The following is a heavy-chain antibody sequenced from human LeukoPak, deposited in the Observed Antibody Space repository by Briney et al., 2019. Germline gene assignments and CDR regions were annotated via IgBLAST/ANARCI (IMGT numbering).Heavy chain of an antibody. CDR3: ARGAARRDGYK. CDR2: IYYSGST. CDR1: GGSISSGDYY. D-gene: IGHD5-24*01. V-gene: IGHV4-30-4*01. J-gene: IGHJ4*02. Sequence: SETLSLTCTVSGGSISSGDYYWSWIRQPPGKGLEWIGYIYYSGSTYYNPSLKSRVTISVDTSKNQFSLKLSSVTAADTAVYYCARGAARRDGYKWGQGTQVTVSS.